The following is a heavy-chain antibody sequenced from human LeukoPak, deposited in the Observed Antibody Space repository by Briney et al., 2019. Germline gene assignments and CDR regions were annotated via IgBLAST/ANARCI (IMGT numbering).Heavy chain of an antibody. V-gene: IGHV4-38-2*02. CDR2: IDHSGST. Sequence: TETLYLTCTVSGYSISSGYYWGWIRQPPGKGLEWTGSIDHSGSTYYNPSLKSRVAISVDTSKNQFSLKLSSVTAADTAVYYCAREFFRPRTVPNDAFDIWGQGTMVTVSS. CDR3: AREFFRPRTVPNDAFDI. J-gene: IGHJ3*02. D-gene: IGHD4-17*01. CDR1: GYSISSGYY.